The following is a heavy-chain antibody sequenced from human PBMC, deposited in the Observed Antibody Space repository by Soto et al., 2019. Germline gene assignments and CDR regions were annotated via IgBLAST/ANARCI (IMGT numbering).Heavy chain of an antibody. V-gene: IGHV3-20*01. Sequence: GGSLRLSCAASGFTFDDYGMSWVRQAPGKGLEWVSGINWNGGSTGYADSVKGRFTISRDNAKNSLYLQMNSLRAEDTALYHCARAGSRLRFLEWLSQEGENWFDPWGQGTLVTVSS. CDR3: ARAGSRLRFLEWLSQEGENWFDP. CDR2: INWNGGST. J-gene: IGHJ5*02. CDR1: GFTFDDYG. D-gene: IGHD3-3*01.